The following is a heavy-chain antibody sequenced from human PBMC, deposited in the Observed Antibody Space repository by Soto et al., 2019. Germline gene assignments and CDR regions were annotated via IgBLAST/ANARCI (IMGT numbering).Heavy chain of an antibody. CDR2: ISAYNGNT. Sequence: QVQLVQSGAEVKKPGASVKVSCKASGYTFTSYGISWVRQAPGQGLEWMGWISAYNGNTNYAQKLQGRVTMTTDTSTSTAYVERRSWRSDDTAVYYCARDNDSYDAFDIWGQGTMVTVSS. J-gene: IGHJ3*02. V-gene: IGHV1-18*01. CDR1: GYTFTSYG. CDR3: ARDNDSYDAFDI. D-gene: IGHD1-1*01.